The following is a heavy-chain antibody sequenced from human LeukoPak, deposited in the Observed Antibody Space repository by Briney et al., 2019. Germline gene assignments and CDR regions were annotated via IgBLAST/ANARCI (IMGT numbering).Heavy chain of an antibody. V-gene: IGHV1-46*01. CDR1: GYTFTTYY. J-gene: IGHJ3*02. Sequence: ASVKVSCKASGYTFTTYYIHWVRQAPGQGLEWMALINPSSGSTHYAQKFQGRVTVTRDTSTSTVYMELTSLRSEDTAVYYCACLPYAFDIWGQGTMVTVSS. CDR3: ACLPYAFDI. CDR2: INPSSGST.